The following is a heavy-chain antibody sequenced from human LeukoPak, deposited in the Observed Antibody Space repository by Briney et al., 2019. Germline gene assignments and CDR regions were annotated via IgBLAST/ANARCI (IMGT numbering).Heavy chain of an antibody. CDR2: IIDSGNSI. CDR3: AKDPIFSGSYGVFDY. J-gene: IGHJ4*02. V-gene: IGHV3-23*01. Sequence: PGGSLRLSCAVSGFTVSSNYMSWVRQAPGKGLEWVSTIIDSGNSIYYADSAEGRFTISRDNSKNTLYLQMNSLRAGDTAVYYCAKDPIFSGSYGVFDYWGLGTLVTVSS. D-gene: IGHD1-26*01. CDR1: GFTVSSNY.